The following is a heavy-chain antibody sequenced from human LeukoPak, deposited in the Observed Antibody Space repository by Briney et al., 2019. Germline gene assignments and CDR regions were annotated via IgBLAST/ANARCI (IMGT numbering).Heavy chain of an antibody. J-gene: IGHJ5*02. V-gene: IGHV1-46*01. Sequence: GASVKVSCKASGYTFTSYYMHWVRQAPGQGLEWMGIINPSGGSTSYAQKFQGRVTMTRDTSTSTVYMELISLRSEDTAVYYCARDGLRRPGDGYNPTARFDPWGQGTLVTVSS. CDR1: GYTFTSYY. CDR2: INPSGGST. D-gene: IGHD5-24*01. CDR3: ARDGLRRPGDGYNPTARFDP.